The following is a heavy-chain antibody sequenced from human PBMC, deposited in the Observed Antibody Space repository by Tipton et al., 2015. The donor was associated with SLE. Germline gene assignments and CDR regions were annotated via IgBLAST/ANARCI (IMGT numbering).Heavy chain of an antibody. CDR2: IYYSGST. CDR3: ARDGGGWPYYFDY. Sequence: TLSLTCTVSGGSISSSSYYWGWIRQPPGKGLEWIGSIYYSGSTYYNPSLKSRVTISVDTSKNQFSLKLSSVTAADTAVYYCARDGGGWPYYFDYWGQGTLVTVSS. CDR1: GGSISSSSYY. V-gene: IGHV4-39*07. D-gene: IGHD3-16*01. J-gene: IGHJ4*02.